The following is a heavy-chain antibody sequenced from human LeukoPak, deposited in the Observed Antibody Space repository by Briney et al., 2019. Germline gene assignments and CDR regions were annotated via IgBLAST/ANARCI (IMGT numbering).Heavy chain of an antibody. J-gene: IGHJ4*02. Sequence: GGSLRLSCAASGFTFSSYEMNWVRQAPGEGLEWVSYISSSGSTIYYADSVKGRFTISRDNAKNSLYLQMNSLRAEDTAVYYCARAPPGRDLLGGFDFWGQGIRVTVSS. CDR3: ARAPPGRDLLGGFDF. CDR1: GFTFSSYE. V-gene: IGHV3-48*03. CDR2: ISSSGSTI. D-gene: IGHD2-15*01.